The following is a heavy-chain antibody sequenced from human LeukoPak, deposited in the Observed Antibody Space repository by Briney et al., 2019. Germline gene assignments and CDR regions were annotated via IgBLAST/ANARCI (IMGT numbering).Heavy chain of an antibody. V-gene: IGHV3-48*04. CDR3: ARGNYYYFLDY. Sequence: PPGGSLRLSCTASGFTFSSYSMNWVRQAPGKGLEWVSYITSSSSSTYYADSAKGRFTISRDNAKNSLYLQMNSLRADDTAVYYCARGNYYYFLDYWGQGTLVTVSS. CDR2: ITSSSSST. CDR1: GFTFSSYS. D-gene: IGHD3-22*01. J-gene: IGHJ4*02.